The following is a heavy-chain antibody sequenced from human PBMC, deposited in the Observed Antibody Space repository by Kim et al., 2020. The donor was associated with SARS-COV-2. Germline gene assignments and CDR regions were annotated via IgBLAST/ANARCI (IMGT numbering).Heavy chain of an antibody. V-gene: IGHV3-30*18. CDR3: AKDRMGGGSYFRYYYGMDV. J-gene: IGHJ6*02. Sequence: GGSLRLSCAASGFTFSSYGMHWVRQAPGKGLEWVAVISYDGSNKYYADSMKGRFTISRDNSKNTLYLQMNSLRAEDTAVYYCAKDRMGGGSYFRYYYGMDVWGQGNTVTVSS. CDR2: ISYDGSNK. D-gene: IGHD1-26*01. CDR1: GFTFSSYG.